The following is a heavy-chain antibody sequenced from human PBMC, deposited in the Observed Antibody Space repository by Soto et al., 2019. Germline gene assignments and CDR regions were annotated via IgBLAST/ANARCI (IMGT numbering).Heavy chain of an antibody. CDR2: INPNSGGT. V-gene: IGHV1-2*02. CDR1: GFSFTDYY. CDR3: AXDXIYSGGQFTSYNCFDP. Sequence: QVQLVQSGAEVKKPGASVKVSCKASGFSFTDYYMHWVXQAPGQGPEWMGWINPNSGGTNYAQNFQGRVTMTRDTXXXXXXXXXXRLXSDDTAVYYCAXDXIYSGGQFTSYNCFDPWGQGTLVTVSP. D-gene: IGHD1-26*01. J-gene: IGHJ5*02.